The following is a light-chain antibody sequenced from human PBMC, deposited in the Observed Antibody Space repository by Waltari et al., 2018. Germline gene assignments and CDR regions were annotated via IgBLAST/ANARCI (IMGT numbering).Light chain of an antibody. Sequence: DIVVTQSPDSVAVSLGERATINCKSSQSVFYSSNNMNYLAWYQQKPGQPPRLLIYWASTRESGVPDRFRGSGSGTDFTLTINTLQAEDMAVYYCQQYYSTPPAFGQGTRVEI. CDR3: QQYYSTPPA. CDR1: QSVFYSSNNMNY. V-gene: IGKV4-1*01. J-gene: IGKJ1*01. CDR2: WAS.